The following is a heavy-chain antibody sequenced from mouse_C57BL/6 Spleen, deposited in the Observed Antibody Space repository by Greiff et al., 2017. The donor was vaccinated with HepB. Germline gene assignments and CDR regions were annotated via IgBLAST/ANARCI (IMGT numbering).Heavy chain of an antibody. D-gene: IGHD2-4*01. Sequence: EVQRVESGGGLVKPGGSLKLSCAASGFTFSDYGMHWVRQAPEKGLEWVAYISSGSSTIYYADTVKGRFTISRDNAKNTLFLQMTSLRSEDTAMYYCARRGYYDYGGYAMDYWGQGTSVTVSS. CDR3: ARRGYYDYGGYAMDY. V-gene: IGHV5-17*01. CDR1: GFTFSDYG. CDR2: ISSGSSTI. J-gene: IGHJ4*01.